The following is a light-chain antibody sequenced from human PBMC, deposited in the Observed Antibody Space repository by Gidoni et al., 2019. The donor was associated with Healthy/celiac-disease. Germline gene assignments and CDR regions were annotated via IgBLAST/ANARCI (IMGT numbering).Light chain of an antibody. CDR2: SNN. CDR3: AAWDDSLNWV. J-gene: IGLJ3*02. Sequence: QSVLPQPPSASGTPGPRVTISCSGSSSNIGSNTVNWYQQLPGTAPKLLIYSNNKRPAGVTDRFSGSKSGTSASLAISGLQSEDEADYYCAAWDDSLNWVFGGGTKLTVL. V-gene: IGLV1-44*01. CDR1: SSNIGSNT.